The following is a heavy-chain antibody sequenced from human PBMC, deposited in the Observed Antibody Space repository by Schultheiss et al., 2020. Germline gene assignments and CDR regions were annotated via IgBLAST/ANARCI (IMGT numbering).Heavy chain of an antibody. Sequence: SETLSLTCTVSGYSISSSYYWGWIRQPPGKGLEWIGNIYYSGSTNYNPSLKSRVTISVDTSKNQFSLKLSSVTAADTAVYYCASSQVYGTFSDYWGQGTLVTVSS. D-gene: IGHD3-16*01. CDR1: GYSISSSYY. CDR2: IYYSGST. CDR3: ASSQVYGTFSDY. V-gene: IGHV4-61*01. J-gene: IGHJ4*02.